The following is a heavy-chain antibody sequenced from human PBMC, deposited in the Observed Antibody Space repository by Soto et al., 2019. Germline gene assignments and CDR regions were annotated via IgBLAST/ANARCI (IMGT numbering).Heavy chain of an antibody. J-gene: IGHJ4*02. D-gene: IGHD4-17*01. V-gene: IGHV4-59*08. CDR3: ARHGVGDLRIDY. CDR2: IYYNGST. Sequence: PSETLSLTCTVTGGSISSYYWSWIRQPPGKGLEWIGYIYYNGSTNYNPSLKSRVTISVDTSKNQFSLKLSSVTAADTAVYYCARHGVGDLRIDYWGQGTLVTVSS. CDR1: GGSISSYY.